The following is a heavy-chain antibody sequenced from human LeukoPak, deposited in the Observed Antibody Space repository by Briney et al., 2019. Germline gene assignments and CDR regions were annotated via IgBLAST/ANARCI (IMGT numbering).Heavy chain of an antibody. V-gene: IGHV3-7*01. J-gene: IGHJ4*02. CDR2: IKQDGSEK. CDR3: ARGAGGEYYYGSGSYRGSDFDY. Sequence: GGSLRLSCAASGFTFSSYWMSWVRQAPGKRLEWVANIKQDGSEKYYVDSVKGRFTISRDNAKNSLYLQMNSLRAEDTAVYYCARGAGGEYYYGSGSYRGSDFDYWGQGTLVTVSS. CDR1: GFTFSSYW. D-gene: IGHD3-10*01.